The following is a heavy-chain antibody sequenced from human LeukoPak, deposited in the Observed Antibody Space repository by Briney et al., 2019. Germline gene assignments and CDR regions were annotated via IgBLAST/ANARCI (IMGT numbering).Heavy chain of an antibody. CDR3: ASISRGGLADY. CDR1: GYTFTSYY. D-gene: IGHD2-21*01. J-gene: IGHJ4*02. Sequence: EASVKVSCKASGYTFTSYYMHWVRQAPGQGLEWMGIINPSGGSTSYAQKFQGGVTMTRDTSTSTVYMELSSLRSEDTAVYYCASISRGGLADYWGQGTLVTVSS. CDR2: INPSGGST. V-gene: IGHV1-46*01.